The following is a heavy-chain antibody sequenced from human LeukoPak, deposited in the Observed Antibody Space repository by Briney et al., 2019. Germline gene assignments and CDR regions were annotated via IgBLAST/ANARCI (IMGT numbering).Heavy chain of an antibody. CDR2: ISGSGGST. D-gene: IGHD3-9*01. J-gene: IGHJ4*02. CDR3: AKLNGYYDILTGYYNDGY. Sequence: GGSLRLSCAASGFTFSSYAMGWVRQAPGKGLEWVSAISGSGGSTYYADSVKGRFTISRDNSKNTLYLQMNSLRAEDTAVYYCAKLNGYYDILTGYYNDGYWGQGTLVTVSS. V-gene: IGHV3-23*01. CDR1: GFTFSSYA.